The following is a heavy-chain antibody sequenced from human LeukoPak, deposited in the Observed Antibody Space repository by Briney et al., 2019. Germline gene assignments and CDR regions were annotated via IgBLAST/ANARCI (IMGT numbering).Heavy chain of an antibody. Sequence: GGSLRLSCAASGFSFSSYWMHWVRQAPGKGLEWVADMNEDGSVTWYADSVKGRFTVSRDNAKNSVDLQMSSLRAEDTAVYYCARDPAWGAIDYWGQGTLVTVSS. CDR3: ARDPAWGAIDY. V-gene: IGHV3-7*01. J-gene: IGHJ4*02. CDR2: MNEDGSVT. CDR1: GFSFSSYW. D-gene: IGHD7-27*01.